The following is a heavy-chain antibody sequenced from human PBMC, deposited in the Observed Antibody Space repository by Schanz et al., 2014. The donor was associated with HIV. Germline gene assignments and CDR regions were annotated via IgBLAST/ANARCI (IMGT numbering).Heavy chain of an antibody. D-gene: IGHD3-22*01. CDR2: ISYDGRNK. J-gene: IGHJ4*02. CDR3: AKPEYDSRGNSQSHFDY. V-gene: IGHV3-30*18. Sequence: QMQLVESGGGVVQPGRSLRLSCAASGFSFDNYGMHWVRQAPGKGLEWVAVISYDGRNKCFGDSVKGRITISRDNSKNTLYLQMTTLRIDDTAVYYCAKPEYDSRGNSQSHFDYWGQGTLVTVSS. CDR1: GFSFDNYG.